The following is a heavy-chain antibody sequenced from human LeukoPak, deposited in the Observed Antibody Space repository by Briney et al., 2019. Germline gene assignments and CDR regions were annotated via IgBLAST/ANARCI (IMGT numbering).Heavy chain of an antibody. J-gene: IGHJ5*02. CDR2: IYTSGST. V-gene: IGHV4-4*07. D-gene: IGHD3-3*01. CDR1: GGSISSYY. Sequence: KPSETLSLTCTVSGGSISSYYWSWIRQPAGKGLEWIGRIYTSGSTNYNPSLKSRVTMSVDTPKNQFSLKLSSVTAADTAVYYCAREDPYDFWSGYYLFDPWGQGTLVTVSP. CDR3: AREDPYDFWSGYYLFDP.